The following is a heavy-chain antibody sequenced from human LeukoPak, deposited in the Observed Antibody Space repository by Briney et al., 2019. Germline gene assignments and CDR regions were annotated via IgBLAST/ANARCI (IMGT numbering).Heavy chain of an antibody. CDR3: ARDRYSSSLAWYYYMDV. D-gene: IGHD6-6*01. J-gene: IGHJ6*03. V-gene: IGHV4-4*07. CDR1: GVSISSYY. CDR2: IYTSGST. Sequence: PSETLSLTCTVSGVSISSYYWSWIRQPAGKGLEWIGRIYTSGSTNYNPSLKSRVTMSVDTSKNQFSLKLSSVTAAGTAVYYCARDRYSSSLAWYYYMDVWGKGTTVTVSS.